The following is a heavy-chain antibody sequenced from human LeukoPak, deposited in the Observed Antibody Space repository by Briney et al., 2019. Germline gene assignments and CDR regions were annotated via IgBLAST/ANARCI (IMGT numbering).Heavy chain of an antibody. V-gene: IGHV3-13*04. J-gene: IGHJ3*02. D-gene: IGHD6-13*01. CDR1: GFTFSSYD. CDR3: ARLAAAGTPDAFDI. Sequence: GGSLRLSCAASGFTFSSYDMHWVRQATGKGLEWVSAIGTAGDTYYPGSVKGRFTISRENAKNSLYLQMNSLGAGDTAVYYCARLAAAGTPDAFDIWGQGTMVTVSS. CDR2: IGTAGDT.